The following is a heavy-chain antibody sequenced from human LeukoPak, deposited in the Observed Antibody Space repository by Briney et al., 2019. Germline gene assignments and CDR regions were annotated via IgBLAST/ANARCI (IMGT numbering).Heavy chain of an antibody. CDR2: IYTSGST. J-gene: IGHJ6*02. CDR1: GGSISRYY. D-gene: IGHD3-3*01. CDR3: ARDQRRLEFGVGYYYGMDV. V-gene: IGHV4-4*07. Sequence: SETLSLTCTVSGGSISRYYWSWIRQPAGKGLEWIGRIYTSGSTNYNPSLKSRVTMSVDTSKNQFSLKLSSVTAADTAVYYCARDQRRLEFGVGYYYGMDVWGQGTTVTVSS.